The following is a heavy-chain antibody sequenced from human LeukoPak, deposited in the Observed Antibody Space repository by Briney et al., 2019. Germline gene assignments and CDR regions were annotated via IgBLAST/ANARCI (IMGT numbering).Heavy chain of an antibody. D-gene: IGHD3-22*01. CDR2: IGFGGTNK. CDR1: GFTFSHYG. CDR3: ARDGDYYDNSTGAFDI. J-gene: IGHJ3*02. Sequence: PGGSLRLSCAASGFTFSHYGMHWVRQAPGRGLEWLAFIGFGGTNKYYADSVQGRFSISRDNSKNTLYLQMNSLRAEDTAVYYCARDGDYYDNSTGAFDIWGQGTMVTISS. V-gene: IGHV3-30*02.